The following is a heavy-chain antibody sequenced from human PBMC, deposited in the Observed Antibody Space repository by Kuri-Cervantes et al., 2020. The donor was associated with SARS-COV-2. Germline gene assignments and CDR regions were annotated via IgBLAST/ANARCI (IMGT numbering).Heavy chain of an antibody. J-gene: IGHJ5*02. V-gene: IGHV3-53*01. CDR1: GCTVSSNY. CDR2: IYSGGST. CDR3: AREDRYGGNLNWFDP. Sequence: GESLKISCAASGCTVSSNYMSWVRQAPGKGLEWVSVIYSGGSTYYADSVQGRFTISRDNSKNTLYLQMNSLRVEDTAVYYCAREDRYGGNLNWFDPWGQGTLVTVSS. D-gene: IGHD1-26*01.